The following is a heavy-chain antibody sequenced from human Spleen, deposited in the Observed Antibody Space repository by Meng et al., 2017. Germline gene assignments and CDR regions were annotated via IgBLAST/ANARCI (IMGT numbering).Heavy chain of an antibody. Sequence: GESLKISCAASGFTFDDYGISWVRQAPGKGLEWVSGITWNGGSTGYADSVKGRFTISRDNAKNSLYLQMNSLRAEDTALYYGAVLRGQTGYWGQGTLVTVSS. J-gene: IGHJ4*02. D-gene: IGHD4-17*01. CDR1: GFTFDDYG. V-gene: IGHV3-20*04. CDR3: AVLRGQTGY. CDR2: ITWNGGST.